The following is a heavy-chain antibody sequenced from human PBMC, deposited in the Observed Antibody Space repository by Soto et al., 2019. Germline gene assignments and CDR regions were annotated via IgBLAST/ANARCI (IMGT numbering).Heavy chain of an antibody. V-gene: IGHV3-30-3*01. Sequence: QVQLVVFGGGVVQPGRSLRLSCAASRFTFSNYAMHWVRQAPGKGLQWVALISFDGSTKYYADSVKGRFTISRDNSKNTLSLQMNSLRAEDTAVYYCARSPGYCSTTRCYGRDFAMDVWGQGTTVTVSS. J-gene: IGHJ6*02. CDR3: ARSPGYCSTTRCYGRDFAMDV. D-gene: IGHD2-2*01. CDR2: ISFDGSTK. CDR1: RFTFSNYA.